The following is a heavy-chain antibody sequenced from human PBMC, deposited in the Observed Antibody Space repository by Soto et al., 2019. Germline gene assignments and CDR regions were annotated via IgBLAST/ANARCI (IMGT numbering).Heavy chain of an antibody. CDR2: IYYSGST. CDR1: GGSISSSSYY. CDR3: ARTSYRRTDDAFDI. D-gene: IGHD3-10*01. J-gene: IGHJ3*02. V-gene: IGHV4-39*07. Sequence: SETLSLTCTVSGGSISSSSYYWGWIRQPPGKELEWIGSIYYSGSTYYNPSRKSRVTISVDTAKNQYSLKLSSGTAADTAVYYCARTSYRRTDDAFDIWGQGTMVTVSS.